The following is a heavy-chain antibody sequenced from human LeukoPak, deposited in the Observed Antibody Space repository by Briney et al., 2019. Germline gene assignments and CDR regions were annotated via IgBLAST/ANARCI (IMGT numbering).Heavy chain of an antibody. CDR2: INSGGSST. D-gene: IGHD1-26*01. Sequence: GGSLRLSCAASGFTFSPYWRHWVRQAPGKGLVWVSHINSGGSSTSYADSVKGRFTISRDNAKNTLFLQMHSLRADDTAVYYCARSFGGTFYFDNWGEGTLVTVSS. J-gene: IGHJ4*02. CDR3: ARSFGGTFYFDN. CDR1: GFTFSPYW. V-gene: IGHV3-74*01.